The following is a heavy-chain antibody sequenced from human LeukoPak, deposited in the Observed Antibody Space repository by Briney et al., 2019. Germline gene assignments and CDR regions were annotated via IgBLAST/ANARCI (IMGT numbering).Heavy chain of an antibody. J-gene: IGHJ4*02. CDR3: ASGARHGQLRPSDY. Sequence: GGSLRLSCAASGFTFSSYWMSWVRQAPGKGLEWVANIKQDGSEKYYVDSVKGRFTISRDNAKNSLYLQMNSLRAEDTAVYYCASGARHGQLRPSDYWGQGTLVTVSS. D-gene: IGHD1-7*01. V-gene: IGHV3-7*01. CDR2: IKQDGSEK. CDR1: GFTFSSYW.